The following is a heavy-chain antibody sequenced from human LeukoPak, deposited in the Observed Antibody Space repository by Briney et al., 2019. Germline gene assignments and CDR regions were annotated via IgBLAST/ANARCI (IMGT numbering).Heavy chain of an antibody. V-gene: IGHV3-23*01. Sequence: GGSLRLSCAASGFTFSSYAMSWVRQAPGKGLEWVSAISGSGGSTYYADSVKGRFTISRDNSKNTLYPQMNSLRAEDTAVYYCAKDPYYYDSSGYYTTGDFDYWGQGTLVTVSS. CDR3: AKDPYYYDSSGYYTTGDFDY. J-gene: IGHJ4*02. D-gene: IGHD3-22*01. CDR1: GFTFSSYA. CDR2: ISGSGGST.